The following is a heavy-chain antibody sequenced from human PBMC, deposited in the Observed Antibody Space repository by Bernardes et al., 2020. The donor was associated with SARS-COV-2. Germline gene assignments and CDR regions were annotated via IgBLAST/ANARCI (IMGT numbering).Heavy chain of an antibody. J-gene: IGHJ6*02. CDR2: ISYDGSNK. Sequence: GGSLRLSCAASGFTFSDNAMHWVRQAPGKGLEWVAVISYDGSNKYYADSVKGRFTISRDNSKATLYLQMNGLRDEDTALYYCARGGIFGAVKGGMDVWGQGTTVTVSS. CDR3: ARGGIFGAVKGGMDV. CDR1: GFTFSDNA. D-gene: IGHD3-3*01. V-gene: IGHV3-30-3*01.